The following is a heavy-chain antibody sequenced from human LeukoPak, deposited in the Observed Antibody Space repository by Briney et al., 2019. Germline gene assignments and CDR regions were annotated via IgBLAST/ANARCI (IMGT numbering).Heavy chain of an antibody. V-gene: IGHV1-2*06. CDR3: ARSIAVTDRGADNWFDP. D-gene: IGHD2-21*02. CDR2: INPNSGAT. CDR1: GYTFTDYY. Sequence: ASVKVSCKASGYTFTDYYIHWVRQAPGQGLEWLGRINPNSGATTYAQKFQGRVTMTRDTSISTAYMDLIMLRSDDTAVYYCARSIAVTDRGADNWFDPWGQGTLVTVSS. J-gene: IGHJ5*02.